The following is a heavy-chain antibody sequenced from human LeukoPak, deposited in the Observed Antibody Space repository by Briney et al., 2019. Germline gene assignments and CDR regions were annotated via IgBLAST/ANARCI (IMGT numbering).Heavy chain of an antibody. CDR3: ARDSGGSGSYYGY. D-gene: IGHD3-10*01. J-gene: IGHJ4*02. Sequence: PGGSLRLSCAASGFTFSSYAMHWVRQAPGKGLEWVAAISYDGSNKYYADSVKGRFTISRDNSKNTLYLQMNGLRAEDTAVYYCARDSGGSGSYYGYWGQGTLVTVSS. CDR2: ISYDGSNK. V-gene: IGHV3-30*04. CDR1: GFTFSSYA.